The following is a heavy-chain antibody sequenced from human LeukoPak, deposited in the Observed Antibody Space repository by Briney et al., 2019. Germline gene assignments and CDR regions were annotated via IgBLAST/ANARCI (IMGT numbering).Heavy chain of an antibody. Sequence: SETLSLTCTVSGGSVSSFYWSWLRQPPGKELEWIGNVYNSGTTNYNPSLKRRVTISVDTSKNLLSLQLRSVTAADTAVYYCARHRFASGVILDHWGQGALVTVSS. CDR1: GGSVSSFY. D-gene: IGHD3-10*01. CDR2: VYNSGTT. CDR3: ARHRFASGVILDH. V-gene: IGHV4-59*08. J-gene: IGHJ4*02.